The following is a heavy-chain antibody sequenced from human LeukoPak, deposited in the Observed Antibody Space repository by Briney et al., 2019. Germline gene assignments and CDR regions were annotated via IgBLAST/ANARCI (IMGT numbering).Heavy chain of an antibody. J-gene: IGHJ3*02. V-gene: IGHV4-59*08. CDR3: ASHKLRLGESPNDYHSSGYSLDI. CDR2: IYYSGST. Sequence: SETLSLTCTVSGGSISSYYWNWIRQPPGKGLEWVGYIYYSGSTNYNPSLKSRVTISVDTSKNQFSLKLSSVTAADTAVYYCASHKLRLGESPNDYHSSGYSLDIWGQGTMVTVSS. D-gene: IGHD3-22*01. CDR1: GGSISSYY.